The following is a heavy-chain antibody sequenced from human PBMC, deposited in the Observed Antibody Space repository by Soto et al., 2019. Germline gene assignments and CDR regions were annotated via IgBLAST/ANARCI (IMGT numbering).Heavy chain of an antibody. CDR2: ISYDGSNK. J-gene: IGHJ6*02. CDR1: GFTFSSYG. V-gene: IGHV3-30*18. Sequence: QVQLVESGGGVVQPGRSLRLSCAASGFTFSSYGMHWVRQAPGKGLEWVAVISYDGSNKYYADSVKGRFTISRDNSKNTLYLQMNSLRAEDTAVYYCAKDRTDCSGGSCYFKDVWGQGTTVTVSS. CDR3: AKDRTDCSGGSCYFKDV. D-gene: IGHD2-15*01.